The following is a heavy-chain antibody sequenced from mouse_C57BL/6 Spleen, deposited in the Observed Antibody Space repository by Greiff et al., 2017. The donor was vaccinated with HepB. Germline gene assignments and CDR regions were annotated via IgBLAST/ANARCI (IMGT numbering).Heavy chain of an antibody. CDR3: ARSIYGSSYPHPAWFAY. D-gene: IGHD1-1*01. Sequence: VQRVESGPELVKPGASVKISCKASGYAFSSSWMNWVKQRPGKGLEWIGRIYPGDGDTNYNGKFKGKATLTADKSSSTAYMQLSSLTSEDSAVYFLARSIYGSSYPHPAWFAYWGQGTLVTVSA. V-gene: IGHV1-82*01. CDR2: IYPGDGDT. CDR1: GYAFSSSW. J-gene: IGHJ3*01.